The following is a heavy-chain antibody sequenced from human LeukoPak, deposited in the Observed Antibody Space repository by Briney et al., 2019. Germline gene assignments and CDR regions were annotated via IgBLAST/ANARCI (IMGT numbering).Heavy chain of an antibody. V-gene: IGHV1-69*05. D-gene: IGHD6-13*01. J-gene: IGHJ6*03. CDR1: GGTFSSYA. Sequence: GASVTVSCKASGGTFSSYAISWVRQAPGQGLEWMGRIIPIFGIANYAQKFQGRVTITTDESTSTAYMELSSLRSEDTAVYYCASMYSSSWSNYYYYMDVWGKGTTVTVSS. CDR2: IIPIFGIA. CDR3: ASMYSSSWSNYYYYMDV.